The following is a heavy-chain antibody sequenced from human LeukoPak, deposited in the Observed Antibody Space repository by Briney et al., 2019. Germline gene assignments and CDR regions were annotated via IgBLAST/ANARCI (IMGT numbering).Heavy chain of an antibody. V-gene: IGHV3-23*01. Sequence: PGGSLRLSCAASGFIFSSFAMNWVRQAPGKGLEWVSAISGSGGSTYYADSVKGRFTISRDNSKNTLYLQMNSLRAEDTAVYYCAKSRPIDLQPLRQGYYFDYWGQGTLVTVSS. J-gene: IGHJ4*02. D-gene: IGHD3/OR15-3a*01. CDR3: AKSRPIDLQPLRQGYYFDY. CDR2: ISGSGGST. CDR1: GFIFSSFA.